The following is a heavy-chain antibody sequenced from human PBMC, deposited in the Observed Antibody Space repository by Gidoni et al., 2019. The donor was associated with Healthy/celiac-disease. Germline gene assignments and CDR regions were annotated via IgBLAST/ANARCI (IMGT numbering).Heavy chain of an antibody. J-gene: IGHJ6*02. CDR3: AKEGEVATISQTYCYGMDV. Sequence: GKGRFTISRDKSKNTLDLQMNSLRAEDTAVYYCAKEGEVATISQTYCYGMDVWGQGTTVTVSS. D-gene: IGHD5-12*01. V-gene: IGHV3-30*02.